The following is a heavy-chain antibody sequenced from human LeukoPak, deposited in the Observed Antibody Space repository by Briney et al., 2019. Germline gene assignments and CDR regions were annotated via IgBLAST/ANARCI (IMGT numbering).Heavy chain of an antibody. Sequence: GGSLRLSCAASGFTFSSYAMSWVRQAPGKGLEWVSAISGRDDSTYYADSVKGRFTFSRDNSKNTLYLQMNSLRAEDTAVYFCLYGGYFQHWGQGTLVTVSS. D-gene: IGHD3-16*01. V-gene: IGHV3-23*01. CDR3: LYGGYFQH. J-gene: IGHJ1*01. CDR1: GFTFSSYA. CDR2: ISGRDDST.